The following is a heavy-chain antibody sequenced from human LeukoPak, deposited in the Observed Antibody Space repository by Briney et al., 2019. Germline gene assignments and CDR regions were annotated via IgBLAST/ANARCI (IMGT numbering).Heavy chain of an antibody. CDR2: ISSSSSYI. V-gene: IGHV3-21*01. Sequence: PGGSLRLSCAASGFTFSSYSMNWVRQAPGKGLEWVSSISSSSSYIYYADSGKGRFTISRDNAKNSLYLQMNSLRAEDTAVYYCARDAGPSITIFGVVIRGREGYYFDYWGQGTLVTVSS. CDR1: GFTFSSYS. CDR3: ARDAGPSITIFGVVIRGREGYYFDY. J-gene: IGHJ4*02. D-gene: IGHD3-3*01.